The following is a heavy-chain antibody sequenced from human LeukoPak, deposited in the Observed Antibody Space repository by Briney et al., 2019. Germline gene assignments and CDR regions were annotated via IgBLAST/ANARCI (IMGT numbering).Heavy chain of an antibody. D-gene: IGHD3-10*01. CDR1: GGTFSSYA. V-gene: IGHV1-69*06. J-gene: IGHJ4*02. Sequence: ASVKVSCKASGGTFSSYAISWVRQAPGQGLEWMGGIIPIFGTANYAQKFQGRVTITADKSTSTAYMELSSLRSEGTAVYYCARAWYGSGYYFDYWGQGTLVTVSS. CDR2: IIPIFGTA. CDR3: ARAWYGSGYYFDY.